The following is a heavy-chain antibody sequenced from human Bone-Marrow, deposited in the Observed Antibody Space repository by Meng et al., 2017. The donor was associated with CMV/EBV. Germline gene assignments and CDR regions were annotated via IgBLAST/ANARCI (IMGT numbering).Heavy chain of an antibody. Sequence: GESLKISCAASGITVSSYGIHWVRQAPGKGLEWVANIKQDGSEKYYVDSVKGRFTISRDNAKNSLYLQMNSLRAEDTAVYYCARSYLILVAGRAFFDSWGQGTLVTVSS. CDR3: ARSYLILVAGRAFFDS. D-gene: IGHD3-22*01. J-gene: IGHJ4*02. CDR2: IKQDGSEK. CDR1: GITVSSYG. V-gene: IGHV3-7*01.